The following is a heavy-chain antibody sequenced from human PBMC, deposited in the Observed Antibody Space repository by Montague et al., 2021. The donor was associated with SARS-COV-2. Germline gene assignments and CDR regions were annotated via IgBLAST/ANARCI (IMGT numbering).Heavy chain of an antibody. CDR3: ARGAYGSGSCDAFDI. CDR2: SYYSGTT. CDR1: GDSFNSPKYY. J-gene: IGHJ3*02. Sequence: SETLSLTCTVSGDSFNSPKYYCAWIRQPPGKGLEWIGSSYYSGTTYDNPSLRSQVTMSVDTSKTQFSLKLNSVTAADTAVYYCARGAYGSGSCDAFDIWGQGTVVTVSS. D-gene: IGHD3-10*01. V-gene: IGHV4-39*01.